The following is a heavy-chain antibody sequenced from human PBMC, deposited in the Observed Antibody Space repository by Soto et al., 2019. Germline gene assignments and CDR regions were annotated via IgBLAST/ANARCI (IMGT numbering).Heavy chain of an antibody. J-gene: IGHJ4*02. CDR1: GYTFTDYD. Sequence: QVQLVQSGAEVRKPGASVKVSCKNSGYTFTDYDINWVRQAPGQGMEWVGRMNPNSGRTDYAQQSEGRVNMTRDPSISPAHMKLSSLRYDDTAVYFCSTRGRNGLYAGSFWGQGTLVTVSS. V-gene: IGHV1-8*02. D-gene: IGHD6-19*01. CDR2: MNPNSGRT. CDR3: STRGRNGLYAGSF.